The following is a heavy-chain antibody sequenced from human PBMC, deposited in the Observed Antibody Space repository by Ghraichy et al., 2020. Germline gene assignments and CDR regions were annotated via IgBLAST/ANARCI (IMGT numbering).Heavy chain of an antibody. V-gene: IGHV4-4*07. D-gene: IGHD2/OR15-2a*01. Sequence: SETLSLTCTVSGGSISTYYWSWIRQPAGKGPEWIGRIYTSGSTIYNPSLRSRVTMSVDTSKNQFSLKVNFVTAADTAVYYCARSMSDTWVSPMDVWGQGTTVTVSS. J-gene: IGHJ6*02. CDR2: IYTSGST. CDR1: GGSISTYY. CDR3: ARSMSDTWVSPMDV.